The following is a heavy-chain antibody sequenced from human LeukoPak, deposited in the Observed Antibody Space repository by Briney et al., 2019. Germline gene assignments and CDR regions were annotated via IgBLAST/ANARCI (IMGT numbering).Heavy chain of an antibody. CDR1: GFTFSSYW. J-gene: IGHJ4*02. D-gene: IGHD4-11*01. CDR2: IYYSGST. V-gene: IGHV4-59*08. Sequence: GSLRLSCAASGFTFSSYWMSWVRQAPGKGLEWIGYIYYSGSTYYNPSLKSRVTISVDTSKNQFSLKLSSVTAADTAVYYCAIYSNSDFDYWGQGTLVTVSS. CDR3: AIYSNSDFDY.